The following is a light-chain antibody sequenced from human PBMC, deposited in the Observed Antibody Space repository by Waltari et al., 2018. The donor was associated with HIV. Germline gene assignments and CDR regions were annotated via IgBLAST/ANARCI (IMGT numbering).Light chain of an antibody. Sequence: QSVLTQPPSASGTPGQRVTISCSGSSSNIGSNAVNWYQQVPGTAPKLLIYSDNRRRSGVPDRFSGSKSGTSASLAISGLQSEDEANYYCAAWDDSLNGPLFGGGTKLTVL. CDR3: AAWDDSLNGPL. J-gene: IGLJ3*02. CDR2: SDN. CDR1: SSNIGSNA. V-gene: IGLV1-44*01.